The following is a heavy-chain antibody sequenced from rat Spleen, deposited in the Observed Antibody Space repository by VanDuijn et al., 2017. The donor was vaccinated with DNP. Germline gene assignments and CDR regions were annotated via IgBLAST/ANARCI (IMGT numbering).Heavy chain of an antibody. Sequence: EVQLVESGGDLVQPGRSLKLSCVASGFTFNKYWMAWIRQVPGRGLEWVASITSSGGSTYYPDSVKGRCTISRDNAKNTLYLQMNSLRSEDTATYYSVRGHPPRGFDYWGQGVMVTVSS. CDR1: GFTFNKYW. V-gene: IGHV5-31*01. CDR2: ITSSGGST. CDR3: VRGHPPRGFDY. J-gene: IGHJ2*01. D-gene: IGHD3-8*01.